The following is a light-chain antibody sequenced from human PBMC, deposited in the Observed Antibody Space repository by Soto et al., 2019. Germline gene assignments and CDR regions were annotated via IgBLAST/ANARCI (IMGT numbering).Light chain of an antibody. J-gene: IGKJ4*01. CDR1: QSVSGSF. V-gene: IGKV3-20*01. CDR2: GAS. Sequence: EIVLTQSPGTLSLSPGERAALSCRASQSVSGSFLAWYQQKPVQAPRLLIYGASSRATGIPDRFSGSGSGTDFTLTISRLEPEDVAVYYCQQYGSSPLTFGGGTKVEIK. CDR3: QQYGSSPLT.